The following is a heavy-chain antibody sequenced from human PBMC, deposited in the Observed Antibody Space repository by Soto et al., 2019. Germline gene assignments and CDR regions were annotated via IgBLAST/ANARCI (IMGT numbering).Heavy chain of an antibody. V-gene: IGHV1-69*13. CDR2: IIPIFGTA. CDR3: ARPGGDSSGYYSIHNDPFAI. Sequence: SVKVSCEASGYTFTSYGISWVRQAPGQGLEWMGGIIPIFGTANYAQKFQGRVTITADESTSTAYMELSSLRSEDTAVYYCARPGGDSSGYYSIHNDPFAIWGQGTMITV. J-gene: IGHJ3*02. CDR1: GYTFTSYG. D-gene: IGHD3-22*01.